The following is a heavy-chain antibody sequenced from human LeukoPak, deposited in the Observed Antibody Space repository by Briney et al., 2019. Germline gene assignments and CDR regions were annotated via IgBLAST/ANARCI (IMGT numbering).Heavy chain of an antibody. D-gene: IGHD6-19*01. V-gene: IGHV1-2*02. CDR2: INPNSGGT. CDR3: ARETANYYSSGWYMR. CDR1: GYTFTSYG. J-gene: IGHJ4*02. Sequence: ASVKVSCKASGYTFTSYGISWVRQAPEQGLEWMGWINPNSGGTNYAQKFQGRVTMTRDTSISTAYMELSRLRSDDTAVYYCARETANYYSSGWYMRWGQGTLVTVSS.